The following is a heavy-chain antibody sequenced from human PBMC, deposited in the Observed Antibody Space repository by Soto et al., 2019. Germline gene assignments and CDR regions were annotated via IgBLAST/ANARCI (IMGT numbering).Heavy chain of an antibody. CDR1: GFTFTSYW. V-gene: IGHV3-7*01. CDR3: VRSIAVETSF. Sequence: GSLRLSCAASGFTFTSYWMHWVRQAPGKGLEWVANINQDGSEKYHVDSVKGRFTISRDDVKNSLYLQMNSLRVEDTAVYYCVRSIAVETSFWGQGTLVTVSS. D-gene: IGHD6-19*01. J-gene: IGHJ4*02. CDR2: INQDGSEK.